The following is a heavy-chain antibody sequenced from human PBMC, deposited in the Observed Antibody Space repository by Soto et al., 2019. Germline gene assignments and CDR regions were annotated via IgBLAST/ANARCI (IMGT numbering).Heavy chain of an antibody. CDR3: ARDKGRIGVIPDF. V-gene: IGHV3-7*05. CDR2: IKQDGSEK. J-gene: IGHJ4*02. Sequence: TGKGLEWVANIKQDGSEKYYVDSVKGRFTISRDNAKNSLYLQMNSLRAEDTAVYYCARDKGRIGVIPDFLGQGTLVTVTS. D-gene: IGHD3-22*01.